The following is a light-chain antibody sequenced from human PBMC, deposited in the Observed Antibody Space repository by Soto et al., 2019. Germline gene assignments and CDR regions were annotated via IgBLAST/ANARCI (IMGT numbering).Light chain of an antibody. J-gene: IGKJ1*01. CDR1: QSVGSSY. Sequence: EIVLTQSPGTLSLSPGERATLSCRASQSVGSSYLAWYQQKPGQAPRLLIYGASSRATGIPDRFSGSGSGTDFTITISRLEPEDFAVYYCQDYGSSRTFGQGTKVEI. CDR2: GAS. CDR3: QDYGSSRT. V-gene: IGKV3-20*01.